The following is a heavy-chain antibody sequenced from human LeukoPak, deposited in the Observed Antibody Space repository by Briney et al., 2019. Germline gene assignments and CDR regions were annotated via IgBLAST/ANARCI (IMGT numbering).Heavy chain of an antibody. CDR1: GYTFTGYY. D-gene: IGHD1-1*01. Sequence: ASVKVSCKASGYTFTGYYMHWVRQAPGQGLEWMGWINPNSGGTNYAQKLQGRVTMTTDTSTSTAYMELRSLRSDGTAVYYCARDAGSLIQLYYSDYWGQGTLVTVSS. V-gene: IGHV1-2*02. CDR2: INPNSGGT. CDR3: ARDAGSLIQLYYSDY. J-gene: IGHJ4*02.